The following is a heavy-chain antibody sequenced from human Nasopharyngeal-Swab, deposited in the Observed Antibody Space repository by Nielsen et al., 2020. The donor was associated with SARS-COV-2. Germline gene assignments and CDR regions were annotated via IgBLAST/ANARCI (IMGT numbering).Heavy chain of an antibody. CDR2: INPSSGGT. Sequence: ASVKVSCKASGYTFTGYYMHWVRQAPGQGLEWMGWINPSSGGTNYAQKFQGWVTMTRDTSISTAYMELSRLRSDDTAVYYCARDRRDSSGTHNWSDPWGQGTLVTVSS. V-gene: IGHV1-2*04. CDR1: GYTFTGYY. J-gene: IGHJ5*02. D-gene: IGHD6-19*01. CDR3: ARDRRDSSGTHNWSDP.